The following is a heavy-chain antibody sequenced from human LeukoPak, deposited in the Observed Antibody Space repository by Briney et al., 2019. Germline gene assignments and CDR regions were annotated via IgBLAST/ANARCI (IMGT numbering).Heavy chain of an antibody. V-gene: IGHV1-2*02. CDR3: ARGLLLYCSGGSCPFDP. CDR2: INPNSGGT. Sequence: ASVKVSCKASGYTFTGYYMHWVRQAPGQGLEWMGWINPNSGGTNYAQKFQGRVTMTRDTSISTAYMELSRLRSDDTAVYYCARGLLLYCSGGSCPFDPWGQGTLVTVSS. D-gene: IGHD2-15*01. J-gene: IGHJ5*02. CDR1: GYTFTGYY.